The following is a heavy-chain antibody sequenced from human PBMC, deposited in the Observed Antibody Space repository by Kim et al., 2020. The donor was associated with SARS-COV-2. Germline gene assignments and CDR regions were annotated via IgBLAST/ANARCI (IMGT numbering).Heavy chain of an antibody. D-gene: IGHD4-17*01. CDR3: TREQSVRSGSGTYVEDV. CDR2: IWSDGTNK. CDR1: GFTFSGFA. V-gene: IGHV3-33*01. Sequence: GGSLRLSCAASGFTFSGFAIHWVRQAPGKGLEWVAVIWSDGTNKYYADSVRGRFAISRDNSKNTLYLQMNSLRAEATAVYYCTREQSVRSGSGTYVEDV. J-gene: IGHJ6*01.